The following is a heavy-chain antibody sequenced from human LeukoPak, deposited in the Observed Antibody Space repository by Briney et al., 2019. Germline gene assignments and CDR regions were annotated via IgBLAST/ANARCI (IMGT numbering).Heavy chain of an antibody. CDR3: AKVIAAAGSFDY. Sequence: GGSLRLSCAASGFTFNSYSMNWVRQAPGKGLEWVSYISSSSSTIYYADSVKGRFTISRDNAKNSLYLQMDSLRAEDTALYYCAKVIAAAGSFDYWGQGTLVTVSS. V-gene: IGHV3-48*04. J-gene: IGHJ4*02. D-gene: IGHD6-13*01. CDR2: ISSSSSTI. CDR1: GFTFNSYS.